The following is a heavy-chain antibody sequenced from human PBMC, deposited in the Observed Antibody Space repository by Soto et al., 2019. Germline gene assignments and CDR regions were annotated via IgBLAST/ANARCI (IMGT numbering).Heavy chain of an antibody. D-gene: IGHD2-2*02. CDR1: GFTFSSYA. V-gene: IGHV3-23*01. CDR3: AKESIVVVTAAIPDAVGY. CDR2: ISGSGGST. Sequence: PGGSLRLSCAASGFTFSSYAMSWVRQAPGKGLEWVSAISGSGGSTYYADSVKGRFTISRDNSKNTLYLQMNSLRAEDTAVYYCAKESIVVVTAAIPDAVGYWGQGTLVTVSS. J-gene: IGHJ4*02.